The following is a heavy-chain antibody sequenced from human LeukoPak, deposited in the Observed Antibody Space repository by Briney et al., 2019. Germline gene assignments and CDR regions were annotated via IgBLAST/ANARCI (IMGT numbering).Heavy chain of an antibody. Sequence: ASVKVSCKASGGTFSSFAISWVRQAPGQGLEWMGRIIHILGIANYAQKVKGRVTITADKSTRTAYMELSSLRSEDTAVYYCARDNIDGWINYWGQGTLVTVSS. V-gene: IGHV1-69*04. CDR3: ARDNIDGWINY. CDR1: GGTFSSFA. CDR2: IIHILGIA. D-gene: IGHD2-2*03. J-gene: IGHJ4*02.